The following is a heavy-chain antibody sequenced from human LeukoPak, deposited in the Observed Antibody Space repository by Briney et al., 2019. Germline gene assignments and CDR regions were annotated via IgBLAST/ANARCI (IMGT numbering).Heavy chain of an antibody. J-gene: IGHJ3*01. CDR1: GFTFSWFW. CDR2: INSDGSEG. Sequence: GGSLRLSCAVSGFTFSWFWMSWSRQAPGKGLGWVASINSDGSEGYYADVVKGRFTISRDNAKNSLYLQINSLRAEDTAVYYCARSSYSSSSSVWGQGTMVTVSS. V-gene: IGHV3-7*03. D-gene: IGHD6-6*01. CDR3: ARSSYSSSSSV.